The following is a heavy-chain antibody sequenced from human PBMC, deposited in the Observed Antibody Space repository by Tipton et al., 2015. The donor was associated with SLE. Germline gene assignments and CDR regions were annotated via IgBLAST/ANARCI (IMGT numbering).Heavy chain of an antibody. CDR2: IREDGSEK. CDR1: GFTFSNNW. J-gene: IGHJ6*02. CDR3: ARDRHGYYNHNGLDV. V-gene: IGHV3-7*01. Sequence: GSLRLSCIVSGFTFSNNWMAWVRQAPGKGLEWVAHIREDGSEKFHVDSVRGRFTISRDNAKNSLYLQMNSLRAEDTAVYYCARDRHGYYNHNGLDVWGQGTTVTVSS.